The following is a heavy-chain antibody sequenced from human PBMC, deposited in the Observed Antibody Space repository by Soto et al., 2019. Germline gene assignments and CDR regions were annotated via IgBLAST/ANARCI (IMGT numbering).Heavy chain of an antibody. D-gene: IGHD1-26*01. CDR3: ARDPRGSGWWYYYGMDV. J-gene: IGHJ6*02. CDR1: GGTFSSYA. V-gene: IGHV1-69*13. CDR2: IIPIFGTA. Sequence: SVKVSCKASGGTFSSYAISWVRQAPGQGLEWMGGIIPIFGTANYAQKFQGRVTITADESTSTAYMELSSLRSEDTAVYYCARDPRGSGWWYYYGMDVWGQGTTVTVSS.